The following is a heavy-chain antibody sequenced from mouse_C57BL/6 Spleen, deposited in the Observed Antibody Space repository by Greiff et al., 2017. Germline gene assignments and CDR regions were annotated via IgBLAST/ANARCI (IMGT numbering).Heavy chain of an antibody. D-gene: IGHD3-2*02. Sequence: EAGGGLVQPKGSLKLSCAASGFSFNTYAMNWVRQAPGKGLEWVARIRSKSNNYATYYADSVKDRFTIPRDDSESMLYLQMNNLKTEDTAMYYCVRHGSSGYDVYFDYWGQGTTLTVSS. CDR2: IRSKSNNYAT. V-gene: IGHV10-1*01. J-gene: IGHJ2*01. CDR1: GFSFNTYA. CDR3: VRHGSSGYDVYFDY.